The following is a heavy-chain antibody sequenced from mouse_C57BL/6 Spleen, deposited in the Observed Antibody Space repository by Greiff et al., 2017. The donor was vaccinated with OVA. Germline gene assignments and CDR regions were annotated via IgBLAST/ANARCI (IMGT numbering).Heavy chain of an antibody. D-gene: IGHD1-1*01. CDR3: AYGSSYDGFAY. CDR1: GYTFTSSW. V-gene: IGHV1-61*01. CDR2: IYPSDSET. Sequence: QVQLQPPGAELVRPGSSVSLSCKSSGYTFTSSWLAWVKQRPGQGLLWIGNIYPSDSETHYNQKFKDKATLTVDKSSSTAYMQLSSLTSEDSAVYYCAYGSSYDGFAYWGQGTLVTVSA. J-gene: IGHJ3*01.